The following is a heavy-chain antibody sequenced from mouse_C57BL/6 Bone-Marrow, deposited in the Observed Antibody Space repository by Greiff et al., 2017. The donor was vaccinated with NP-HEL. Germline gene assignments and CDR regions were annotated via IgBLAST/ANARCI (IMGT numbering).Heavy chain of an antibody. J-gene: IGHJ3*01. D-gene: IGHD2-4*01. CDR2: ISSGGSYT. Sequence: EVQLVESGGDLVKPGGSLKLSCAASGFTFSSYGMSWVRQTPDKRLEWVATISSGGSYTYYPDSVKGRSTISTDTAKNTLYLHMSSLKSEDTAMYYCASPYDLGVAWFAYWGQGTLVTVSA. CDR3: ASPYDLGVAWFAY. CDR1: GFTFSSYG. V-gene: IGHV5-6*01.